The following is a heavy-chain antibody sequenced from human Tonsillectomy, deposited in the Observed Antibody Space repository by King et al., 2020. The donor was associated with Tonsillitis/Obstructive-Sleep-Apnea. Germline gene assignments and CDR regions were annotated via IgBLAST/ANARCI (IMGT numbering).Heavy chain of an antibody. J-gene: IGHJ4*02. Sequence: TLKESGPVLVKPTETLTLTCTVSGFSLSNARMGVSWIRQPPGKALEWLAHIFSNDEKSYSTFLKSRRTISKDTSKSQVVLTMTNMDPVDTATYYCARILGSSWYALPEQFDQWGQGTLVTVSS. CDR3: ARILGSSWYALPEQFDQ. CDR1: GFSLSNARMG. D-gene: IGHD6-13*01. V-gene: IGHV2-26*01. CDR2: IFSNDEK.